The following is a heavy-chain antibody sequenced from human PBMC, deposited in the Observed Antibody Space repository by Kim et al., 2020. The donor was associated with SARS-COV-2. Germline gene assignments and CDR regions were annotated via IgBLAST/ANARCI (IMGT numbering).Heavy chain of an antibody. CDR1: GYTLTELS. CDR2: FDPEDGET. CDR3: ATAPADDYDSNGYSYYYYYGMDV. Sequence: ASVKVSCKVSGYTLTELSMHWVRQAPGKGLEWMGGFDPEDGETIYAQKFQGRVAMTEDTSTDTAYMELSSLRSEDTAVDYCATAPADDYDSNGYSYYYYYGMDVWGQGTTVTVSS. D-gene: IGHD3-22*01. V-gene: IGHV1-24*01. J-gene: IGHJ6*02.